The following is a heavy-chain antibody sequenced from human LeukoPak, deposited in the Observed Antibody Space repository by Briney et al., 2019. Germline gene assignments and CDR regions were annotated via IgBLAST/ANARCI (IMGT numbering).Heavy chain of an antibody. CDR2: INHSGST. V-gene: IGHV4-34*01. D-gene: IGHD4-4*01. CDR1: GGSFSGYY. CDR3: ARVYSNYVGKYSGVVV. J-gene: IGHJ6*02. Sequence: WETLSLTCAVYGGSFSGYYWSWIRQPPGKGLEWIGEINHSGSTNYNPSVKSRVTISVDTSKNQFSLNMGSVNDADTAVSYCARVYSNYVGKYSGVVVWGQGTTVTVSS.